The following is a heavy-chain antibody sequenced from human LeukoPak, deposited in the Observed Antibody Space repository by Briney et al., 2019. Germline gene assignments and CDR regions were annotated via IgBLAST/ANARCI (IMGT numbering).Heavy chain of an antibody. CDR3: ARRYSSGYNLRDEYFQH. CDR1: GVSISSSNSY. V-gene: IGHV4-39*07. J-gene: IGHJ1*01. Sequence: SETLSLTCTVSGVSISSSNSYWGWIRQPPGKGLEWIGSIYYSGNTYYNASLKSQVTISVDTSKNQFSLKLSSVTAADTAVYYCARRYSSGYNLRDEYFQHWGQGTLVTVSS. CDR2: IYYSGNT. D-gene: IGHD3-22*01.